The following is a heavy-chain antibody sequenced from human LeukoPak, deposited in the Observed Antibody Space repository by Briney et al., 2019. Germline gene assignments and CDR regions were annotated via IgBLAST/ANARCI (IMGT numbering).Heavy chain of an antibody. D-gene: IGHD5-24*01. CDR1: VYTFIGYY. Sequence: ASVTVSFMASVYTFIGYYMHWVRQAPGQGLEWMGWINPNRGGTNYAQKLQGGVTITRDTSISTAYMELSRLRSDDTAVYYCARFVFWGMATTSSFHDAFDIWGQGTMVTVSS. CDR3: ARFVFWGMATTSSFHDAFDI. J-gene: IGHJ3*02. V-gene: IGHV1-2*02. CDR2: INPNRGGT.